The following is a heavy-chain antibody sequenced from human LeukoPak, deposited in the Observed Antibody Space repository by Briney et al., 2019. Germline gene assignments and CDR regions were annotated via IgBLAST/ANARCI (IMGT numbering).Heavy chain of an antibody. CDR2: ISSSGSSI. J-gene: IGHJ4*02. CDR1: GFTFSDYY. CDR3: ARSPQWELPDY. Sequence: TGGSLRLSCAASGFTFSDYYMSWIRQAPGKGLEWIAYISSSGSSIQYAESVRGRFTISRDNAKTSLYLQMNSLRAEDTSVYYCARSPQWELPDYWGQGTWSPSPQ. D-gene: IGHD1-26*01. V-gene: IGHV3-11*04.